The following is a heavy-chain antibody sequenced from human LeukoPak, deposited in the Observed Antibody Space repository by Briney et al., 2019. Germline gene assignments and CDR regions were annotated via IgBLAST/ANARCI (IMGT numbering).Heavy chain of an antibody. CDR1: GFTFSSYW. J-gene: IGHJ4*02. CDR2: INQGGSEK. V-gene: IGHV3-7*01. CDR3: ARDVTALDS. D-gene: IGHD2-2*01. Sequence: PGGSLRLSCAASGFTFSSYWMSWVRQAPEKGLEWVANINQGGSEKYYVGSVRGRFTISRDNAKNSLYLQMNSLRADDTAVYYCARDVTALDSWGQGTPVTVSS.